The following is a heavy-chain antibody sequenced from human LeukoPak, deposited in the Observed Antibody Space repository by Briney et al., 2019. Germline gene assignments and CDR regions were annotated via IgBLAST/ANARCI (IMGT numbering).Heavy chain of an antibody. CDR1: GFTFDDYA. CDR2: ISWNSGNI. Sequence: PGGSLRLSCVASGFTFDDYAMHWVRQPPGKGLEWVSGISWNSGNIGYGDSVKGRFTISRDNSKNTLYLQMNSLRAEDTAVYYWAKRAGGSFHKGAFDIWGQGTMVTVSS. V-gene: IGHV3-9*01. D-gene: IGHD3-10*01. CDR3: AKRAGGSFHKGAFDI. J-gene: IGHJ3*02.